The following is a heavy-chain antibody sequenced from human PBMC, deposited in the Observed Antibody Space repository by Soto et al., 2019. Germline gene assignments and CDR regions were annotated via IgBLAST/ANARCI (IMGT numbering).Heavy chain of an antibody. V-gene: IGHV3-48*02. CDR2: ISSNSSTI. CDR3: ARVAVAGNWFDP. J-gene: IGHJ5*02. D-gene: IGHD6-19*01. Sequence: GGSLRLSCAASGFTFSSYSMNWVRQAPGKGLEWVAYISSNSSTIYYADSVKGRFTISRDNAKNSLYLQMNSLRDEDTAVYYCARVAVAGNWFDPWGQGTLVTVSS. CDR1: GFTFSSYS.